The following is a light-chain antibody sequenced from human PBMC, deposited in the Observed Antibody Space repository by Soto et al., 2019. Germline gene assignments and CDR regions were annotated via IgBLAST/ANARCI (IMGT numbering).Light chain of an antibody. J-gene: IGKJ5*01. V-gene: IGKV3-15*01. CDR3: HQRKYGPPLT. CDR1: QPVSDK. Sequence: EVVMTQSPANLSVSPGVGATLSCWASQPVSDKLAWYQQKPGQVPRLLIYGASARALGIPARFSGTRSGTDFTLNINFLEPEDLAVYYCHQRKYGPPLTCGPGTRLEI. CDR2: GAS.